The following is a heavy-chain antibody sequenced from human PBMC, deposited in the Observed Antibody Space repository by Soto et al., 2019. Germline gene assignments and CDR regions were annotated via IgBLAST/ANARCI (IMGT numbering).Heavy chain of an antibody. D-gene: IGHD3-10*01. CDR2: ISNDGDDQ. CDR1: GFTFNNYG. J-gene: IGHJ4*02. Sequence: QVQLVESGGGVVQPGRSLRLSCAAYGFTFNNYGIHWVRQAPGKGLEWVAVISNDGDDQYYADSVKGRFAISRDNSRNTLYLQMNSLRPEDTAMYYCAKEGIELWSAFDCWGQGTLVTVSS. V-gene: IGHV3-30*18. CDR3: AKEGIELWSAFDC.